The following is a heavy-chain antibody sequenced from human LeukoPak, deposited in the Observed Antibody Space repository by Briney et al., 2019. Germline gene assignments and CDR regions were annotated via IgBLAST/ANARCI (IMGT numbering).Heavy chain of an antibody. Sequence: GRSLRLSCAASGFTFDDYAMQWVRQAPGKGLEWVSGISWNGGSIAYADSVKGRFTISRDNAKNSLYLQMNTLRAEDTALYYCAKAAGTHSSSWGYFDYWGQGTLVTVSS. CDR1: GFTFDDYA. V-gene: IGHV3-9*01. J-gene: IGHJ4*02. CDR3: AKAAGTHSSSWGYFDY. D-gene: IGHD6-13*01. CDR2: ISWNGGSI.